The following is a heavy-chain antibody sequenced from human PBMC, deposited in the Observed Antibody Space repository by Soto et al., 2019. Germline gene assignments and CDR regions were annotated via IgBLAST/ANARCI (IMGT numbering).Heavy chain of an antibody. CDR1: GFSLTTDRVG. CDR2: IYWDDTK. J-gene: IGHJ4*02. D-gene: IGHD1-26*01. CDR3: AHAYGGRSLY. V-gene: IGHV2-5*02. Sequence: QITLKESGPTLVKPTQTLTLTCTFSGFSLTTDRVGVGWIRQPPGEALEWLAVIYWDDTKTYRPSLESRLTITKDTSKNQVALTLINMDSVDTATYYCAHAYGGRSLYWGQGTLVTVSS.